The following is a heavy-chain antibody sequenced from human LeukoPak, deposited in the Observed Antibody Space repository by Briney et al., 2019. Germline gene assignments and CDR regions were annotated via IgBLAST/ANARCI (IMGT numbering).Heavy chain of an antibody. Sequence: PSETLSLTCTVSGGSISSGSYYWSWIRQPAGTGLEWIGRIYTSGSTNYNPSLKSRVTTSVDTSKNQFSLKLSSVTAADTAVYYCARGPLWYYFDYWGQGTLVTVSS. D-gene: IGHD2-8*02. J-gene: IGHJ4*02. V-gene: IGHV4-61*02. CDR1: GGSISSGSYY. CDR3: ARGPLWYYFDY. CDR2: IYTSGST.